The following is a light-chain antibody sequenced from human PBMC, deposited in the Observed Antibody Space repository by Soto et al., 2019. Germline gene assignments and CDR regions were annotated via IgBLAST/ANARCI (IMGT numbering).Light chain of an antibody. Sequence: EIVLTQSPGTLSLSPGERATLSCRATQSISSSYLAWYQQKPGQAPRLLIYGASSRATGIPDRFSGSGSGTDFTLTISRLEPEDFAVYYCQQVRTFGQGTKLEIK. CDR2: GAS. V-gene: IGKV3-20*01. CDR1: QSISSSY. J-gene: IGKJ2*01. CDR3: QQVRT.